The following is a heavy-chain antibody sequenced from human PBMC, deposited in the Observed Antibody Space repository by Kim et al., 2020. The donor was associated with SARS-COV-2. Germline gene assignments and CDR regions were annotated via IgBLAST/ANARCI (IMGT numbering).Heavy chain of an antibody. Sequence: GGSLRLSCAASGFTFSSYAMHWVRQAPGKGLEWVAVISYDGSNKYYADSVKGRFTISRDNSKNTLYLQMNSLRAEDTAVYYCARGGPYYYGSGSYYAYWGQGTLVTVSS. CDR3: ARGGPYYYGSGSYYAY. V-gene: IGHV3-30*04. CDR2: ISYDGSNK. J-gene: IGHJ4*02. D-gene: IGHD3-10*01. CDR1: GFTFSSYA.